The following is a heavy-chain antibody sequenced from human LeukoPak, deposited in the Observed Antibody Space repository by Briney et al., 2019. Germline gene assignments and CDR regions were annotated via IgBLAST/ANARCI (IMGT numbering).Heavy chain of an antibody. CDR2: INPNGGVT. CDR3: ARGPNHYYYMDF. V-gene: IGHV1-2*02. CDR1: GYSFTGYY. J-gene: IGHJ6*03. Sequence: ASMKVSCKASGYSFTGYYIHWVRQAPGQGLEWMGWINPNGGVTKPAQKFQGRVTMTRDMSINTVYMELSGLTSDDTALYYCARGPNHYYYMDFWGKGTTVSVSS.